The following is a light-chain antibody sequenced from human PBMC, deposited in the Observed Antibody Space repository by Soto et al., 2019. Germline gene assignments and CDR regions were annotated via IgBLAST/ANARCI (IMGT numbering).Light chain of an antibody. V-gene: IGLV1-44*01. Sequence: QSVLTQPPSAAATPGQTVTISCSGRYSNIGSNFVSWYQRLPGTAPKLLIYSINQRPSGVPDRCSGSKSGTSASLTISGLLSEDEAAYVCSSWEDSLDGPVFGGGTKPTVL. CDR3: SSWEDSLDGPV. CDR2: SIN. J-gene: IGLJ3*02. CDR1: YSNIGSNF.